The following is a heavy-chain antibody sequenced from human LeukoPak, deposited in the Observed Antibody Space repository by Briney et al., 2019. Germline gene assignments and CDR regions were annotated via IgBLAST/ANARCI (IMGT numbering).Heavy chain of an antibody. CDR2: ISAYNGNT. Sequence: GASVKVSCKASGYTFTSYGISWVRQAPGQGLEWMGWISAYNGNTNYAQKLQGRVTMTTDTSTSTVYMELSSLRSEDTAVYYCAREGDDSSGYYNYWGQGTLVTVSS. V-gene: IGHV1-18*01. CDR3: AREGDDSSGYYNY. D-gene: IGHD3-22*01. CDR1: GYTFTSYG. J-gene: IGHJ4*02.